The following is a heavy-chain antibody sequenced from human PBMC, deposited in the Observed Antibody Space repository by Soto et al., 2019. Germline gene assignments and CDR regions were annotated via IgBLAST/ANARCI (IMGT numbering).Heavy chain of an antibody. Sequence: ASVKVSCKVSGYTLTELSMHWVRQAPGKGLEWMGGFDPEDGETIYAQKFQGRVTMTEDTSTDTAYMELSSLRSEDTAVYYCATVPGSRLGELSLYFDYWGQGTLVTVSS. V-gene: IGHV1-24*01. D-gene: IGHD3-16*02. J-gene: IGHJ4*02. CDR1: GYTLTELS. CDR2: FDPEDGET. CDR3: ATVPGSRLGELSLYFDY.